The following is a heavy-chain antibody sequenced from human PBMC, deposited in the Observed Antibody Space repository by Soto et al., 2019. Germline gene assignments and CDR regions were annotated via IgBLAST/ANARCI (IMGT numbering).Heavy chain of an antibody. CDR3: TNNFV. CDR2: VRSKSNNYAT. Sequence: DVQVVQSGGGLVQPGGSLKLSCAASGFAFNDSAMHWVRQASGKGLEWVARVRSKSNNYATAYPASVKGRFIVSRDDSMGTTSLQMNSLKPEDTAIYYCTNNFVWGQGVLVNVS. D-gene: IGHD2-15*01. J-gene: IGHJ4*02. CDR1: GFAFNDSA. V-gene: IGHV3-73*01.